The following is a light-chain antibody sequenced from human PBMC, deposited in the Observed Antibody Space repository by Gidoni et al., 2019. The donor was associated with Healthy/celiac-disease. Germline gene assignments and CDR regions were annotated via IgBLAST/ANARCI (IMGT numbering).Light chain of an antibody. CDR3: QLRET. V-gene: IGKV3-11*01. CDR1: QSVSSY. CDR2: DAS. Sequence: EIVLTQSPATLSLSPGERATLSCRASQSVSSYLAWYQQKPGQAPRLLIYDASNRATGIPARFSGSGSGTDFTLTISSLEPEDFAVYYCQLRETFGQGTKVEIK. J-gene: IGKJ1*01.